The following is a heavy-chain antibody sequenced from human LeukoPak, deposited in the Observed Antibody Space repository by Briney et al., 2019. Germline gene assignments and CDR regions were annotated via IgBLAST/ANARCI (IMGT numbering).Heavy chain of an antibody. V-gene: IGHV3-48*04. D-gene: IGHD1-1*01. CDR3: ARDRGTTASIVGAFDI. CDR1: GFTFSSYS. Sequence: GGSLRLSCAASGFTFSSYSMNWVRQAPGKGLEWVSYISSSSSTIYYADSVKGRFTISRDNAKNSLYLQITSLRAEDTAVYYCARDRGTTASIVGAFDIWGQGTMVTVSS. CDR2: ISSSSSTI. J-gene: IGHJ3*02.